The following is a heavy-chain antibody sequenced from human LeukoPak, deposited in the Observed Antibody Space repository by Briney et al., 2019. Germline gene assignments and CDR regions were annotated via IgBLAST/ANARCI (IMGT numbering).Heavy chain of an antibody. J-gene: IGHJ5*02. CDR3: AGGVLHGGGNWFDP. CDR2: INPNSGGT. D-gene: IGHD3-16*01. V-gene: IGHV1-2*06. CDR1: GYTFTGYY. Sequence: ASVKVSCKTSGYTFTGYYMHWLRQAPGQGLEWMGRINPNSGGTYYAQKFRSRVTMTRDTSISTAYMELASLISDDTAVYYCAGGVLHGGGNWFDPWGQGTLVTVSS.